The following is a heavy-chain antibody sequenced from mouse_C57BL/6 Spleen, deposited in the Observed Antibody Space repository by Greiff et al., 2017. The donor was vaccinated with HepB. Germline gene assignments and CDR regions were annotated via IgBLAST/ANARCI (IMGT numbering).Heavy chain of an antibody. CDR1: GYTFTNYW. D-gene: IGHD4-1*01. CDR3: ARGTGTGYFDY. Sequence: QVQLQQSGAELVRPGTSVKMSCKASGYTFTNYWIGWAKQRPGHGLEWIGDIYPGGGYTNYNEEFKGKATLTADKSSSTAYMQFSSLTSEDSAIYYCARGTGTGYFDYWGQGTTPTVSS. CDR2: IYPGGGYT. V-gene: IGHV1-63*01. J-gene: IGHJ2*01.